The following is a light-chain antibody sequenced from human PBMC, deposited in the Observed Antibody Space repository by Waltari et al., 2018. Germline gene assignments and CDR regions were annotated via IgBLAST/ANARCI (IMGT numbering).Light chain of an antibody. J-gene: IGKJ5*01. CDR2: DVS. V-gene: IGKV3-11*01. Sequence: EIVLTQSPATLSLSPGHRATLSCRASQSVCSNLAWYQQNSGQAPGLLIYDVSRRATGTPARFSGSGSGTDFTLTISSLEPEDFAVYYCQHRSNLITFGQGTRLEIK. CDR3: QHRSNLIT. CDR1: QSVCSN.